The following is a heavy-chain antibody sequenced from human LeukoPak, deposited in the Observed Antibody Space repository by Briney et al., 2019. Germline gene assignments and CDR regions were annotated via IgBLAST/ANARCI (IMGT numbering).Heavy chain of an antibody. D-gene: IGHD6-13*01. CDR1: GFTFSSYW. Sequence: GGSLRLSCAVSGFTFSSYWMNWVRQAPGKGLEWVASIRQDGGEKSYVDSVKGRLTISRDNTKNSLYLQINSLRAEDTAVYYCARDGTAAGLYFDYWGQGTLVTVSS. CDR2: IRQDGGEK. CDR3: ARDGTAAGLYFDY. V-gene: IGHV3-7*01. J-gene: IGHJ4*02.